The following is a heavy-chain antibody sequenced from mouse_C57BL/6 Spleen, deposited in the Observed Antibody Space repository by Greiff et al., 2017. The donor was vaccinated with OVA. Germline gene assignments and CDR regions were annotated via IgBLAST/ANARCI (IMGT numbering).Heavy chain of an antibody. Sequence: VQLQQSGPELVKPGASVKISCKASGYTFTDYYMNWVKQSHGKSLEWIGDINPNNGGTSYNQKFKGKATLTVDKSSSTAYMELRSLTSEDSAVYYCAGLTGRFAYWGQGTLVTVSA. D-gene: IGHD4-1*01. J-gene: IGHJ3*01. CDR3: AGLTGRFAY. CDR2: INPNNGGT. V-gene: IGHV1-26*01. CDR1: GYTFTDYY.